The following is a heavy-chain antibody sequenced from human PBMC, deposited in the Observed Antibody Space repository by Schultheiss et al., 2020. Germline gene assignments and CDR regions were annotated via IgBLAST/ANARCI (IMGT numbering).Heavy chain of an antibody. D-gene: IGHD2-15*01. CDR1: GYTFTSYY. CDR3: ARDCSGGSCYSHGMDV. V-gene: IGHV1-2*04. CDR2: INPSGGT. Sequence: ASVKVSCKASGYTFTSYYMHWVRQAPGQGLEWMGIINPSGGTNYAQKFQGWVTMTRDTSISTAYMELSRLRSDDTAVYYCARDCSGGSCYSHGMDVWGQGTTVTVS. J-gene: IGHJ6*02.